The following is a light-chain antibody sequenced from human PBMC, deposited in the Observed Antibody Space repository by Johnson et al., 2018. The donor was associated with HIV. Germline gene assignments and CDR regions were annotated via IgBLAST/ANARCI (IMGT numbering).Light chain of an antibody. CDR2: DND. J-gene: IGLJ1*01. Sequence: QSVLTQPPSVSAAPGQKVTISCSGSSSNIGNNYVSWYQQLPGTAPKLLIYDNDKRPSGIPDRFSASKSGSSATLGITGLQTGDEADYYCETLDSSLSAYVFGPGTKVTIL. V-gene: IGLV1-51*01. CDR1: SSNIGNNY. CDR3: ETLDSSLSAYV.